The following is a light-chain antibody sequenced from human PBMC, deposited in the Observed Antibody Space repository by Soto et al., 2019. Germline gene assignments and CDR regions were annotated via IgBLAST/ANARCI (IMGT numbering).Light chain of an antibody. Sequence: EIVMTQSPATLSVSPGERATLSCRASQSVSTNFAWYQQKPGQAPRLLIYGASTRATGTPARFSGSGSGTEFTLTITSLQSEDFAVYYCQQYHNWPQTFGQGTKVDIK. V-gene: IGKV3-15*01. J-gene: IGKJ1*01. CDR2: GAS. CDR1: QSVSTN. CDR3: QQYHNWPQT.